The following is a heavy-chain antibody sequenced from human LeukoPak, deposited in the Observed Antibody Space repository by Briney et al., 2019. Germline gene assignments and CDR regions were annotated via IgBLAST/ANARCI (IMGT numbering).Heavy chain of an antibody. Sequence: QPGGSLRLSCAASGFTVSSSYMKCVRQAPGKGLAWVSVIYSGGRIFYADSVKGRFTISRDNSKNTLYLQMISLIAEDTAVYYCARDVLPVDTAMPHNWFDPWGQGTLVTVSS. V-gene: IGHV3-66*01. CDR3: ARDVLPVDTAMPHNWFDP. D-gene: IGHD5-18*01. CDR2: IYSGGRI. CDR1: GFTVSSSY. J-gene: IGHJ5*02.